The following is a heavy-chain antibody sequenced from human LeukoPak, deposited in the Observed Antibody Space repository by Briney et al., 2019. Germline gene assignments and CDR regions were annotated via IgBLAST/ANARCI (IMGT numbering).Heavy chain of an antibody. J-gene: IGHJ4*02. CDR1: VYTLTELS. CDR2: FDPEDGET. Sequence: ASVKVSCKVSVYTLTELSMHWVRQAPGKGLEWMGGFDPEDGETIYAQKFQGRVTMTEDTSTDTAYMELSSLRSEDTAVYYCAREDNYDILTGYFTKPPDYWGQGTLVTVSS. V-gene: IGHV1-24*01. D-gene: IGHD3-9*01. CDR3: AREDNYDILTGYFTKPPDY.